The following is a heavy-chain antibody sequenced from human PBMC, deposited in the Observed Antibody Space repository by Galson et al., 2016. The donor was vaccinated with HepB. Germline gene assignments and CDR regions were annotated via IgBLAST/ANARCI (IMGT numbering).Heavy chain of an antibody. CDR3: AKGKWSWNTCFDS. Sequence: SLRLSSAASGFRFSSYGMSWVRQAPGKGLEWVSHISGSCVTYYADSVKGRFTISRDDSMNTLYLQMNGLRADDTAVYYYAKGKWSWNTCFDSWGQGALVIVSS. CDR1: GFRFSSYG. D-gene: IGHD1/OR15-1a*01. V-gene: IGHV3-23*01. CDR2: ISGSCVT. J-gene: IGHJ4*02.